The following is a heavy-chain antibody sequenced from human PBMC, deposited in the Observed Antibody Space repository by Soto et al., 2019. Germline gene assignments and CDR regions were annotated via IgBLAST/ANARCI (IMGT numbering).Heavy chain of an antibody. Sequence: QVQLVQSGAEVKKPGASVKVSCKASGYTFTRYGISWVRPAPGQGLEWMGWISAYNGNTNYAQKLQGRVTMTTDTSTSTAYMELRSLRSDDTAVYSCSRDWAAAGPFDYWGQGTLGTFSA. CDR3: SRDWAAAGPFDY. CDR2: ISAYNGNT. D-gene: IGHD6-13*01. V-gene: IGHV1-18*01. CDR1: GYTFTRYG. J-gene: IGHJ4*02.